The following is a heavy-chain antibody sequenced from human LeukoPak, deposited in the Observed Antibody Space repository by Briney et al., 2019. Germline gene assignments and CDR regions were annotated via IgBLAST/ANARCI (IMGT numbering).Heavy chain of an antibody. Sequence: PSETLSLTCTVSGGSISRYSWSWIRQPPGKGLEWVGYIYYSGSTNYNPSLKSRVTISVDTSKNQFSLKLSSVTAADTAVYYCARDNPPEAFDIWGQGTRVTVSS. CDR1: GGSISRYS. J-gene: IGHJ3*02. CDR3: ARDNPPEAFDI. CDR2: IYYSGST. V-gene: IGHV4-59*01. D-gene: IGHD1-14*01.